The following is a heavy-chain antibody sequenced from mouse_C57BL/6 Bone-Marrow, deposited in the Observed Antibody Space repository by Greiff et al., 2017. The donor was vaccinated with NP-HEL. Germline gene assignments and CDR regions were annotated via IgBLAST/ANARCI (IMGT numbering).Heavy chain of an antibody. CDR3: ALDSLGYYGCSYRYFGV. Sequence: EVMLVESGPGLVQPSPSVFLTCTVTGISITPGNYRWSWIRQFPGNKLVWIGYIYYSGTTTYNPSLTSRTTITRDTTKHQFFLELNYLTAEDKATDYCALDSLGYYGCSYRYFGVWGTGTTVTVSS. V-gene: IGHV3-5*01. CDR2: IYYSGTT. J-gene: IGHJ1*03. D-gene: IGHD1-1*01. CDR1: GISITPGNYR.